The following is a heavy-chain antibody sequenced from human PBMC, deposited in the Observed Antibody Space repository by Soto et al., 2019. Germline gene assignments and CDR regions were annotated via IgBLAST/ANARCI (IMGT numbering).Heavy chain of an antibody. Sequence: GESLKISCKGSGYSFTSFWIGWVRQMPGKGLEWMGIIYPGDSDTRYSPSFQGQVTISADKSITTAYLQWSSLKASDAAIYYCARRDTALDAFDSWGQGTLVTVSS. CDR1: GYSFTSFW. D-gene: IGHD5-18*01. CDR2: IYPGDSDT. CDR3: ARRDTALDAFDS. J-gene: IGHJ4*02. V-gene: IGHV5-51*01.